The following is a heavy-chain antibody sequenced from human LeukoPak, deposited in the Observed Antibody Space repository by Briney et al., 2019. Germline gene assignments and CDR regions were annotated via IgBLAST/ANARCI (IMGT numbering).Heavy chain of an antibody. CDR3: ARASAARPSAPPYYYYYMDV. J-gene: IGHJ6*03. D-gene: IGHD6-6*01. CDR2: IYRGGST. CDR1: GFTVSSNY. V-gene: IGHV3-53*01. Sequence: GGSLRLSCAASGFTVSSNYMSWVRQAPGKGLEWVSVIYRGGSTYYADSVKGRFTISRDNSKNTLYLQMNSLRAEDTAVYYCARASAARPSAPPYYYYYMDVWGKGTTVTVSS.